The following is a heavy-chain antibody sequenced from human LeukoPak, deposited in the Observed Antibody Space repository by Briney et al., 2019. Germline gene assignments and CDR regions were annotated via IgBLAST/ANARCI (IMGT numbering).Heavy chain of an antibody. CDR3: ARVGDFWSGSDY. J-gene: IGHJ4*02. V-gene: IGHV1-2*06. D-gene: IGHD3-3*01. CDR2: INPNSGGT. CDR1: GYTFTGYY. Sequence: GASVKVSCKASGYTFTGYYMHWVRQAPGQGLEWMGRINPNSGGTNYAQRFQGRVTMTRDTSISTAYMELSRLRSDDTAVYYCARVGDFWSGSDYWGQGTLVTVSS.